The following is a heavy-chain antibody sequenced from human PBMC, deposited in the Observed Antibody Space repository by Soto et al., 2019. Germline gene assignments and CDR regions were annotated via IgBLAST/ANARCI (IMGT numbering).Heavy chain of an antibody. J-gene: IGHJ6*02. Sequence: GESLKISCKGSGYSFTTYWIGWVRQLPGQGLEWMGVMCPGDSDTRYSPSFQGQVTMSADPSTNAAYLEWSSLKAADSAMYYCARVPDSSLGTMDVWGQGTTVTVSS. D-gene: IGHD6-19*01. V-gene: IGHV5-51*01. CDR3: ARVPDSSLGTMDV. CDR1: GYSFTTYW. CDR2: MCPGDSDT.